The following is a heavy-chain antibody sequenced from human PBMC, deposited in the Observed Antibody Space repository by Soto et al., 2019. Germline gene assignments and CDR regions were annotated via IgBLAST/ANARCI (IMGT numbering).Heavy chain of an antibody. Sequence: QLQLQESGPGLVKPSETLSLTCTVSGGSISSSSYYWGWIRQPPGKGREWIGSIDYSGSTYYNPSLKSRVTSSVDTPKTRFSLKLSSVTAADTAVYYCARLTLGYCSGGSCPTSWGQGTLVTVSS. D-gene: IGHD2-15*01. V-gene: IGHV4-39*01. CDR2: IDYSGST. CDR1: GGSISSSSYY. J-gene: IGHJ4*02. CDR3: ARLTLGYCSGGSCPTS.